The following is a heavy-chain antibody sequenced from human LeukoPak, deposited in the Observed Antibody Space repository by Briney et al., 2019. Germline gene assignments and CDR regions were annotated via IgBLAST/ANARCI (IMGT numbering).Heavy chain of an antibody. CDR2: ISGYNGNT. Sequence: ASVKVSCKTSGYTFTNYGISWVRQAPGQGLEWMGCISGYNGNTNYAQKLQGRVTMTTDTSTSTAYMELRSLRSDDTAVYYCATTFYSSSWYLYYYGMDVWGQGTTVTVSS. V-gene: IGHV1-18*01. D-gene: IGHD6-13*01. J-gene: IGHJ6*02. CDR3: ATTFYSSSWYLYYYGMDV. CDR1: GYTFTNYG.